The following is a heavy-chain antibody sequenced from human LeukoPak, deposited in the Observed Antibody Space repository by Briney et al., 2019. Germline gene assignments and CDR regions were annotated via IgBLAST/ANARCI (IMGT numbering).Heavy chain of an antibody. V-gene: IGHV3-23*01. Sequence: GGSLRLSCAASGFTFSSYAMSWVRQAPGKGLEWVSALSGSGDDTYYADSVKGRFTISRDNSKNTLYLQMNSLRAEDTAVYYCAVQRGGDGYNTFDYWGQGTLVTVSS. CDR2: LSGSGDDT. D-gene: IGHD5-24*01. CDR3: AVQRGGDGYNTFDY. CDR1: GFTFSSYA. J-gene: IGHJ4*02.